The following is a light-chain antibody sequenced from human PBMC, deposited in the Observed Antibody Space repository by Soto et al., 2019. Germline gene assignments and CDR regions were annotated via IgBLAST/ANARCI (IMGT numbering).Light chain of an antibody. CDR1: QSVATNY. CDR2: GAS. J-gene: IGKJ4*01. V-gene: IGKV3-20*01. Sequence: DTVLTQSPGTLSLSPGERATLSCRARQSVATNYLAWYKHKPGQGPRLLISGASSRATGIPDRFSGSGSGTDFTLTISRLQPEDFAVYYCLQYASEPLTFGGGTKVEI. CDR3: LQYASEPLT.